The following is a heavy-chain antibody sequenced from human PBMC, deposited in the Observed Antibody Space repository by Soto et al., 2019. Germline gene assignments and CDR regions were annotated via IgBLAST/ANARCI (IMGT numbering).Heavy chain of an antibody. CDR3: ARDPEYSSSSTSSDY. V-gene: IGHV3-11*01. CDR2: ISSSGSTI. D-gene: IGHD6-6*01. J-gene: IGHJ4*02. Sequence: GSLRLSCAASGFTFSDYYMSWIRQAPGKGLEWVSYISSSGSTIYYADSVKGRFTISRDNAKNSLYLQMNSLRAEDTAVYYCARDPEYSSSSTSSDYWGQGTLVTVSS. CDR1: GFTFSDYY.